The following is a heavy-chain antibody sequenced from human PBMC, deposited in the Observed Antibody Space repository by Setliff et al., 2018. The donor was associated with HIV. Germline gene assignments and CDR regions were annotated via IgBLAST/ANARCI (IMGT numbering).Heavy chain of an antibody. V-gene: IGHV1-18*01. Sequence: ASVKVSCKASGYSFTAYGISWVRQAPGQGFEWMGWINIDSGHTNFAQKFQDRVTVTTDTSTNTTYMELRGLRSDDTAVYYCARSGTSPIQGVMSGWMDSWGLGTLVTVSS. CDR3: ARSGTSPIQGVMSGWMDS. CDR2: INIDSGHT. CDR1: GYSFTAYG. D-gene: IGHD3-16*01. J-gene: IGHJ5*01.